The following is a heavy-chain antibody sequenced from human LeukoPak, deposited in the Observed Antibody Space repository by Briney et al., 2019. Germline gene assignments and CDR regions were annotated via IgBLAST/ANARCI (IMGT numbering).Heavy chain of an antibody. J-gene: IGHJ6*03. CDR2: ISAYNGNT. D-gene: IGHD6-19*01. V-gene: IGHV1-18*01. CDR3: ARARGSSGWGEYYYYMDV. CDR1: GYTFTSYG. Sequence: ASVKVSCKASGYTFTSYGISWVRQAPGQGLEWMGWISAYNGNTNYAQKLRGRVTMTTDTSTSTAYMELRSLRSDDTAVYYCARARGSSGWGEYYYYMDVWGKGTTVTVSS.